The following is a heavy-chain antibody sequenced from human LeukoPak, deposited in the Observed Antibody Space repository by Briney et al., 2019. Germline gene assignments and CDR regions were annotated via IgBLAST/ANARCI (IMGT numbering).Heavy chain of an antibody. V-gene: IGHV3-11*01. CDR2: ISSSGSII. CDR3: AKEGREGYYFDY. J-gene: IGHJ4*02. Sequence: GGSLRLSCAASGFTFSDYYMNWIRQAPGKGLEWVSYISSSGSIIYYADSVKGRFTISRDNSKNTLYLQMNSLRAEDTAVYYCAKEGREGYYFDYWGQGTQVTVSS. CDR1: GFTFSDYY. D-gene: IGHD1-26*01.